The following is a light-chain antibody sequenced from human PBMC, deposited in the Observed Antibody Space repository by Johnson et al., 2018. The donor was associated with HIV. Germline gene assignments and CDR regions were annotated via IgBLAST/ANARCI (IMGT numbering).Light chain of an antibody. CDR1: CPNIGNNH. J-gene: IGLJ1*01. V-gene: IGLV1-51*02. CDR2: ENN. CDR3: GTWDTCLSGACF. Sequence: QSVLTQPPSVSAAPGQKVTISCSGSCPNIGNNHVSWYQQLPGTAPKLLIYENNERASGIPDRFSGSKSGSSATLCITGLQPRDGGVYYCGTWDTCLSGACFIGTGSTVTFL.